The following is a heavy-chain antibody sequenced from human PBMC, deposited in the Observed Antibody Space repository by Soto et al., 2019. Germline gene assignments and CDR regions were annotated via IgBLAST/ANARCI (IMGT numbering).Heavy chain of an antibody. J-gene: IGHJ5*02. CDR2: VTVTGGST. CDR1: TMSFNTYG. Sequence: VEMLESGGGLVQPGGSLRLSCAASTMSFNTYGVTWVRQAPGKGLEWVSTVTVTGGSTYYADSVKGRFTISRDRSNYTEYLLLNSLRVEDTAIYYCARQRSPEGWFDPWGQGTLVTVSS. D-gene: IGHD3-10*01. CDR3: ARQRSPEGWFDP. V-gene: IGHV3-23*01.